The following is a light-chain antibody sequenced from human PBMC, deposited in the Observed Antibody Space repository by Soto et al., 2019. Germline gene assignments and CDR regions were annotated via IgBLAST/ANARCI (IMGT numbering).Light chain of an antibody. CDR2: EVT. CDR1: SSDVGGYNY. J-gene: IGLJ1*01. Sequence: QSALTQPRSASGSPGQSVTISCTGTSSDVGGYNYVSWYQQHPGKAPKLMIYEVTKRPLGVPDRFSGSKSGNTASLTVSGLQAEDEADYYCSSYAGSDNPDVFGTGTKVTVL. CDR3: SSYAGSDNPDV. V-gene: IGLV2-8*01.